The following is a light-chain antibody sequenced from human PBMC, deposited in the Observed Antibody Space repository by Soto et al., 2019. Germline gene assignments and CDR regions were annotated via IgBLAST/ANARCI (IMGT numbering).Light chain of an antibody. V-gene: IGLV1-47*01. CDR2: RNN. Sequence: QSVLTQPPSASGTPGQRVTIMCSESSSNIGNNYVYWYQHLPGTAPKLLIYRNNQRPSGVPDRFSGSKSGTSASLAISGLRSDDESDYYCAAWDASLNGPVFGGGTKLTVL. CDR3: AAWDASLNGPV. CDR1: SSNIGNNY. J-gene: IGLJ2*01.